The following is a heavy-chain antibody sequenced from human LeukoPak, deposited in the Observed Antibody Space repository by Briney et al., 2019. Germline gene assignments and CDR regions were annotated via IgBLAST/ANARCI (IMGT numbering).Heavy chain of an antibody. J-gene: IGHJ4*02. CDR2: ISYDGSNK. CDR1: GFIFSSYA. V-gene: IGHV3-30*04. Sequence: PGRSLRLSCAASGFIFSSYAMHWVRQAPGKGLEWVAVISYDGSNKYYADSVKGRFTFSRDNSKNTLYLQMNSLRAEDTAVYYCAKEYCSNSVCHSLDYWGQGTLVTVSS. D-gene: IGHD2-8*01. CDR3: AKEYCSNSVCHSLDY.